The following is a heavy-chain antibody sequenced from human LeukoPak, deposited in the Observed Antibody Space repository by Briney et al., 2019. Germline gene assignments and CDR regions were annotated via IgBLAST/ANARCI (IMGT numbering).Heavy chain of an antibody. CDR3: AGHYYYDTTGSDY. D-gene: IGHD3-22*01. J-gene: IGHJ4*02. CDR2: IYTSGST. CDR1: GGSITSYY. V-gene: IGHV4-4*07. Sequence: TPETLSLTCTVSGGSITSYYWSWIRQPAGKGLEWIGRIYTSGSTNYSPSLKSRVTMSVDTSKSQFSLKLSSVTAADTAMYYCAGHYYYDTTGSDYWGQGTLVTVSS.